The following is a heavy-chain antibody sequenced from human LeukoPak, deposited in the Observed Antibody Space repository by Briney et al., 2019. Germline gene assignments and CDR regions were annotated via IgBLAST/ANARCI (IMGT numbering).Heavy chain of an antibody. CDR1: GFTFSSYA. CDR3: ATAGGFYSDY. J-gene: IGHJ4*02. V-gene: IGHV3-23*01. CDR2: ISGSGGST. D-gene: IGHD1-1*01. Sequence: PGGSLRLSCAASGFTFSSYAMSWFRQAPGKGLEWVSGISGSGGSTSYADSVRGRFTISRDNSKNTLYVQMNSLRVEDTAVYYCATAGGFYSDYWGQGTLVTVSS.